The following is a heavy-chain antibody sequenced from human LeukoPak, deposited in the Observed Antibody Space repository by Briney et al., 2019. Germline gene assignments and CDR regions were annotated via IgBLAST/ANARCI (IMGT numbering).Heavy chain of an antibody. V-gene: IGHV3-21*01. CDR1: GFPFSTYS. J-gene: IGHJ5*02. CDR3: AREAWFDP. CDR2: LSSSSSYI. Sequence: GGSLRLSCAASGFPFSTYSMNWVRQAPGKGLEWVSVLSSSSSYIYYADSVKGRFTISRDNAKNSLYLQMNSLRVEDTAVYYCAREAWFDPWGQGTLVTVSS.